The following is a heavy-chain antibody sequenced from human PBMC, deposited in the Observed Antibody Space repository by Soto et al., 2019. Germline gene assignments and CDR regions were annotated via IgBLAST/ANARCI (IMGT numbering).Heavy chain of an antibody. Sequence: QGPLVQSGAEVKKPGSSVRVSCKASGGTFDSFAVTWVRQAPGQGLEWMGRIIPVMSITNYAQRFQGRVTITADSYTNTAYMDLSRLTSEDTAVYYCAREAVGLDVWGQGTRVTVS. CDR3: AREAVGLDV. CDR2: IIPVMSIT. J-gene: IGHJ6*02. CDR1: GGTFDSFA. V-gene: IGHV1-69*04.